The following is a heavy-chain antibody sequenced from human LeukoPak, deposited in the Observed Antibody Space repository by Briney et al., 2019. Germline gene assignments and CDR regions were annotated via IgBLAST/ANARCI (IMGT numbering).Heavy chain of an antibody. Sequence: GRSLRLSCAASGFTFSSYGMHWVRQAPGKGLEWVAVIWYDGSNKYYADSVKGRFTISRDNAKNSLYLQMNSLRAEDTAVYYCASPDTSCYTNCAFDIWGQGTMVTVSS. CDR2: IWYDGSNK. CDR1: GFTFSSYG. D-gene: IGHD2-2*02. V-gene: IGHV3-33*01. J-gene: IGHJ3*02. CDR3: ASPDTSCYTNCAFDI.